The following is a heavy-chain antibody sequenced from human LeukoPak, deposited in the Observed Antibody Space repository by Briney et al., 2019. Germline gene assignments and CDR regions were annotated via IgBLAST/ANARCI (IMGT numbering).Heavy chain of an antibody. J-gene: IGHJ6*03. Sequence: SVKVSCKASGGTFSSYAISWVRQAPGQGLEWMGGIIPIFGTANYAQKFQDRVTITADESTSTTYMELSSLKSEDTAVYYCATTGGDIYYYYMDVWGKGTTVTISS. CDR3: ATTGGDIYYYYMDV. V-gene: IGHV1-69*13. D-gene: IGHD3-16*01. CDR2: IIPIFGTA. CDR1: GGTFSSYA.